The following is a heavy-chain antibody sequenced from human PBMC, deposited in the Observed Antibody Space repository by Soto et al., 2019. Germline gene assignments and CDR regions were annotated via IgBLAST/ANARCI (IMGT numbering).Heavy chain of an antibody. CDR2: ISSSGSTI. Sequence: GGSLRLSCAASGFTFSDYYMSWIRQAPGKGLEWVSYISSSGSTIYYADSVKGRFTISRDNAKNSLYLQMNSLRAEDTAVYYCARVDTPGIGDWFDPWGQGTLVTVSS. D-gene: IGHD3-10*01. J-gene: IGHJ5*02. CDR3: ARVDTPGIGDWFDP. CDR1: GFTFSDYY. V-gene: IGHV3-11*01.